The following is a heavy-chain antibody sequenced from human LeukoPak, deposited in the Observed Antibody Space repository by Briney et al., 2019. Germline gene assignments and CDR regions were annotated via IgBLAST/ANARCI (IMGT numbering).Heavy chain of an antibody. CDR1: GFTFTGYY. D-gene: IGHD2-15*01. J-gene: IGHJ6*03. Sequence: ASVKVSCKASGFTFTGYYIHWVRQAPGQGLEWLGWINPNNGDTNYAQKFQGRVTMTRDTSISTAYMELSRLRSDDTAVYYCAGGLSGPYYYYYMDVWGKGTSVIVSS. CDR2: INPNNGDT. V-gene: IGHV1-2*02. CDR3: AGGLSGPYYYYYMDV.